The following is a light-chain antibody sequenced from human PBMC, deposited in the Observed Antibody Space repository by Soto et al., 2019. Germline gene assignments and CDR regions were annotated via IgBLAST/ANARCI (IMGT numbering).Light chain of an antibody. V-gene: IGLV2-8*01. Sequence: QSVLTQPPSASGSPGQSVTISCTGTSSDYVSWYQQHPGKAPKLMIYEVSKRPSGVPDRISGSKSGNTASLTVSGLQAEDEADYYCRSNAGSNNVVFGGGTKVTVL. CDR3: RSNAGSNNVV. J-gene: IGLJ2*01. CDR2: EVS. CDR1: SSDY.